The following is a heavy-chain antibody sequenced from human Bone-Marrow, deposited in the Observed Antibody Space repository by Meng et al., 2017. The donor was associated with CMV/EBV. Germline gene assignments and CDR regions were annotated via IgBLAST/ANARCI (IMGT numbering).Heavy chain of an antibody. D-gene: IGHD3-22*01. CDR2: VNPNSGGT. Sequence: ASVKVSCKTSGHTFSDYYLHWVRQAPGQGLEWMGWVNPNSGGTIYAQKFQGRVTMTRDTSISTAYMELSGLRSDDTAVYYCATCTESYYDSRGSFWTVWGPGKLVNVSS. V-gene: IGHV1-2*02. J-gene: IGHJ4*02. CDR1: GHTFSDYY. CDR3: ATCTESYYDSRGSFWTV.